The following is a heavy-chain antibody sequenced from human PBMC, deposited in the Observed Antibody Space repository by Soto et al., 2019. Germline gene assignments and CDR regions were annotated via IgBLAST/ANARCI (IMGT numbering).Heavy chain of an antibody. V-gene: IGHV3-30-3*01. CDR3: VRDDEGGSYCDLGY. CDR2: ILRDGNKK. Sequence: QVQLVESGGGVVQPGTSLRLSCAASGFTFRNYIMHWVRQAPGKGLEWVAIILRDGNKKYYADSVKGRFTISRDNAKNTVNLQMNSLRTEDTAIYFCVRDDEGGSYCDLGYWGLGTLVTVSS. D-gene: IGHD3-10*01. CDR1: GFTFRNYI. J-gene: IGHJ4*02.